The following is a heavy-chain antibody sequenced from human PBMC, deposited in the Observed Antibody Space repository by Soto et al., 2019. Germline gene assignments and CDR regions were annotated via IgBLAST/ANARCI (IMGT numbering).Heavy chain of an antibody. CDR2: IIPMVGMS. CDR1: GDTFNFYT. D-gene: IGHD3-10*01. CDR3: ATSCGSGSRPFDN. J-gene: IGHJ4*02. Sequence: QVQLVQSGAEVKKPGSSVKVSCKASGDTFNFYTIHWVRQAPGQGLEWLGRIIPMVGMSNYAQRFQGRVTMIADKSTSTAYMQLTGLRSEDSAVYYCATSCGSGSRPFDNWGQGTLVSVSS. V-gene: IGHV1-69*02.